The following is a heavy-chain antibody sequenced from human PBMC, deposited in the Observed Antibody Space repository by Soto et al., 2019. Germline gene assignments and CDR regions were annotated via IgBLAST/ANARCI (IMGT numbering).Heavy chain of an antibody. V-gene: IGHV4-61*01. CDR3: ASSIRFLEWDDAFDI. D-gene: IGHD3-3*01. Sequence: SETLSLTCTVSGGSVSSGSYYWSWIRQPPGKGLEWIGYIYYSGSTNYNPSLKSRVTISVDTSKNQFSLKLSSVTAADTAVCYCASSIRFLEWDDAFDIWGQGTMVTVSS. CDR2: IYYSGST. CDR1: GGSVSSGSYY. J-gene: IGHJ3*02.